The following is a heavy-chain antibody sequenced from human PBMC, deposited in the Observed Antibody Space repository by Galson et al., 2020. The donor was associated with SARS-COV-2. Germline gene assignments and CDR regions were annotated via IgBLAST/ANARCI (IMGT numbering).Heavy chain of an antibody. CDR2: INQDGNES. D-gene: IGHD3-10*01. CDR3: ARETGGVLWFGES. CDR1: GFTFTTYW. V-gene: IGHV3-7*01. J-gene: IGHJ4*02. Sequence: GESLKISCAASGFTFTTYWMTWVRHAPGKGLEWVATINQDGNESHYVDSVKGRFTISRDNAKNSLFLQMNSLKAEDTAVYYCARETGGVLWFGESWGQGTPVSVSS.